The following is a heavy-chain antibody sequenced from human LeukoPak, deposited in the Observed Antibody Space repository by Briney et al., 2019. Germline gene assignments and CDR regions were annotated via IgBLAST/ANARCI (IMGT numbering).Heavy chain of an antibody. CDR1: GFTFSNYW. Sequence: GGSLRLSCAASGFTFSNYWMHWVRQALGKGLVWVSRIKTDGSSTSYADSVEGRFTISRDNAKNTLYLQMNSLRGEDTAVYYCAGEFGVTTKFDPWGQGTLVTVSS. CDR2: IKTDGSST. V-gene: IGHV3-74*01. D-gene: IGHD4-17*01. J-gene: IGHJ5*02. CDR3: AGEFGVTTKFDP.